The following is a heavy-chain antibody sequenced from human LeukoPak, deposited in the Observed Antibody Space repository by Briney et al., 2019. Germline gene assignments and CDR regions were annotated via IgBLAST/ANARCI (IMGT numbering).Heavy chain of an antibody. CDR1: GFTFSSYV. Sequence: HPGGSLRLSCAASGFTFSSYVMHWVRQAPGKGLVWVSRINTDGSSTSHADSVKGRFTISRDNPKNTLYLQMNSLRAEDTAVYYCVKNFWSDKYYFYYMDVWGKGTTVTVSS. CDR3: VKNFWSDKYYFYYMDV. V-gene: IGHV3-74*01. D-gene: IGHD3-3*01. J-gene: IGHJ6*03. CDR2: INTDGSST.